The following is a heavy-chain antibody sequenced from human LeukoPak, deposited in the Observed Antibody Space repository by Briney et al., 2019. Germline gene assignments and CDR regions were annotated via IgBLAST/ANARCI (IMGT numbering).Heavy chain of an antibody. CDR1: GYSFTSYW. J-gene: IGHJ1*01. CDR3: AISATAYEYFQH. D-gene: IGHD2/OR15-2a*01. V-gene: IGHV5-51*01. Sequence: GEPLKISCKGSGYSFTSYWIGWVRQMSGKRLEWMGIIYPVDSDTRYSPSFQGQVTISADKSISTAYLQWSSLKASDTAMYYCAISATAYEYFQHWGQGTLVTVSS. CDR2: IYPVDSDT.